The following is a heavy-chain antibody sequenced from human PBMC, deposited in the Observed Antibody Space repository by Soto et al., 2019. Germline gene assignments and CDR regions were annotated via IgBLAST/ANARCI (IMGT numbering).Heavy chain of an antibody. J-gene: IGHJ3*02. CDR1: GFTFSSYW. V-gene: IGHV3-7*03. CDR3: ARVGRGMIIRFLEHDAFDI. D-gene: IGHD3-3*01. CDR2: IKQDGSEK. Sequence: EVQLVESGGGLVQPGGSLRLSCAASGFTFSSYWMSWVRQAPGKGLEWVANIKQDGSEKYYVDSVKGRFTISRDNAKNSLYLQMNSLRAEDTAVYYCARVGRGMIIRFLEHDAFDIWGQGTMVTVSS.